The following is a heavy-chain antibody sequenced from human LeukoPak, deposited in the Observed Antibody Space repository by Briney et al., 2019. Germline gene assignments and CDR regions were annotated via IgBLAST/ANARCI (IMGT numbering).Heavy chain of an antibody. Sequence: PGGSLRLSCAASGFTFRSSWMHCVRHAPGKGLVWVSNINGDGSSASYADSVKGRFTIAIDNAKNTLYLKINSLSVDATDVYYCARYRAYSLDDCGQGTLVTVSS. CDR1: GFTFRSSW. D-gene: IGHD5-18*01. V-gene: IGHV3-74*01. CDR3: ARYRAYSLDD. J-gene: IGHJ4*02. CDR2: INGDGSSA.